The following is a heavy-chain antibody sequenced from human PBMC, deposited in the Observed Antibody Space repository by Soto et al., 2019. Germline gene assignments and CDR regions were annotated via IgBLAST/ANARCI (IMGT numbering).Heavy chain of an antibody. Sequence: PSETLSLTCAVCGGSISSSSDYGGWIRQPPGKGLEWIGSIYYSGSTYYNPSLKSRVTISVDTSKNQFSLKLSSVTAADTAVYYCASLLKYYYDSSGYYPYYFDYWGQGTLVTVSS. CDR3: ASLLKYYYDSSGYYPYYFDY. V-gene: IGHV4-39*01. CDR2: IYYSGST. CDR1: GGSISSSSDY. D-gene: IGHD3-22*01. J-gene: IGHJ4*02.